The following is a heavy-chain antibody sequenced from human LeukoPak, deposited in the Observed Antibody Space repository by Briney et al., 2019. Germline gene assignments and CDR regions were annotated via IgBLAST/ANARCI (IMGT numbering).Heavy chain of an antibody. CDR2: MNPNSGNT. CDR1: GYSFTSYD. CDR3: ARGGYSSSRDAFDI. J-gene: IGHJ3*02. D-gene: IGHD6-13*01. V-gene: IGHV1-8*01. Sequence: ASVKVSCKASGYSFTSYDINWVRQATGQGLEWMGWMNPNSGNTGYAQKFQGRVTMTRSTSISTAYMELSSLRSEDTALYYCARGGYSSSRDAFDIWGQGTMVTVSS.